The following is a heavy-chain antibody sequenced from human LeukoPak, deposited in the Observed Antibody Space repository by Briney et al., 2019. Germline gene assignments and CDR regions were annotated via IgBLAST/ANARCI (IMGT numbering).Heavy chain of an antibody. CDR2: IYPTGST. V-gene: IGHV4-38-2*02. D-gene: IGHD3-22*01. CDR3: ARGPPWYYDSSGYSKPYYFDY. CDR1: GYSISSGYY. Sequence: PSETLSPTCTVSGYSISSGYYWGWIRQPPGKGLEWIGNIYPTGSTYYNPSLKSRVTISVDTSKNQFSLKLSSVTAADTAVYYCARGPPWYYDSSGYSKPYYFDYWGQGTLVTVSS. J-gene: IGHJ4*02.